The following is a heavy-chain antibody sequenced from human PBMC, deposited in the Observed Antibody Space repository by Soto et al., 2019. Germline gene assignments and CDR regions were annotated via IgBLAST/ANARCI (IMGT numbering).Heavy chain of an antibody. CDR1: GSSISSGGYY. CDR3: ARRVPAAKAAFDI. J-gene: IGHJ3*02. D-gene: IGHD2-2*01. CDR2: IYYSGST. V-gene: IGHV4-31*03. Sequence: SETXSLTCTVSGSSISSGGYYWRWIRQHPGKGLEWIGDIYYSGSTYYNPSLKSRVTISVDTSKNQLSLKLSSVTAADTAVYYCARRVPAAKAAFDIWGQGTMVTVSS.